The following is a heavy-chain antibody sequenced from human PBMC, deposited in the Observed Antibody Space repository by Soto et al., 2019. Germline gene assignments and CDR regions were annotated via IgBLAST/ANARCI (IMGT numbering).Heavy chain of an antibody. Sequence: PGESLKISCKGSGYNFAGYWIAWVRQMPGKGLELMGVIYPSDSDTRYRPSFQGQVTISADKSISSAYLQWSSLRASDTAMYYCARGGVSTRTFDYWGQGTPVTVSS. CDR3: ARGGVSTRTFDY. CDR2: IYPSDSDT. D-gene: IGHD3-3*01. J-gene: IGHJ4*02. CDR1: GYNFAGYW. V-gene: IGHV5-51*01.